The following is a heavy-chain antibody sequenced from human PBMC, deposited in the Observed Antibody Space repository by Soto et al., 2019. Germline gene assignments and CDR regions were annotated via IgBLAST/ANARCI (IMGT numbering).Heavy chain of an antibody. CDR1: GGSVSGVDYF. CDR2: IYYTGIT. D-gene: IGHD2-15*01. V-gene: IGHV4-30-4*01. Sequence: SETLSLTCTVSGGSVSGVDYFWSWIRQSPGKGLEWIGYIYYTGITHYNPSLKSRITISADTSKNQFSLKLSSVTAADAAVYYCARAFCSGGSCHNFDYWGQGTLVTVSS. J-gene: IGHJ4*02. CDR3: ARAFCSGGSCHNFDY.